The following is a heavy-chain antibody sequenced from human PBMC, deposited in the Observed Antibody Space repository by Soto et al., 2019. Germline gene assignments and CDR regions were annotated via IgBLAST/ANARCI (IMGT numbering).Heavy chain of an antibody. CDR3: ARQKRYSSTLFDY. J-gene: IGHJ4*02. CDR1: GGSISSSSYY. V-gene: IGHV4-39*01. Sequence: QLQLQESGPGLVKPSETLSLTCTVSGGSISSSSYYWGWIRQPPGKGLEWIGSIYYSGSTYYNPSLKSRVTISVDTSKSQLSLKLGSVTAADTAVYYCARQKRYSSTLFDYWGQGTLVTVSS. CDR2: IYYSGST. D-gene: IGHD6-13*01.